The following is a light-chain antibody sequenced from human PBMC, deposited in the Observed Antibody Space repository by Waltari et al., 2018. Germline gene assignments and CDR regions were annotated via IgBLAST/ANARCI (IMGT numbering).Light chain of an antibody. Sequence: SSELTQDPAVSVAMGQTVRITCQGDSLRTYYAIWYQQRPGQAPILVMYDKNNRPSGVPDRFSGSSSDDAASWTITGAQAEEEGSYYCHSRDGSGVGGSFGGGTKLTVL. CDR2: DKN. CDR3: HSRDGSGVGGS. J-gene: IGLJ2*01. V-gene: IGLV3-19*01. CDR1: SLRTYY.